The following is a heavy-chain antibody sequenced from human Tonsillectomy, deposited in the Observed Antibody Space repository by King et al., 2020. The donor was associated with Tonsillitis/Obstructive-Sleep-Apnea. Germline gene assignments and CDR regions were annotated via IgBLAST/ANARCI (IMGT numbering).Heavy chain of an antibody. CDR1: GFTFRHAW. V-gene: IGHV3-15*01. CDR2: IKSKTDGGTT. J-gene: IGHJ6*03. Sequence: VQLVESGGGLVKPGGSLRLSCAASGFTFRHAWMSWVRQAPGKGLEWLGQIKSKTDGGTTDFAAPVKGKFSISRDDSKSTLYLQMYSLKTEDTAVYSCSSLQGIYHHYMDVWGKGTTVTVSS. CDR3: SSLQGIYHHYMDV.